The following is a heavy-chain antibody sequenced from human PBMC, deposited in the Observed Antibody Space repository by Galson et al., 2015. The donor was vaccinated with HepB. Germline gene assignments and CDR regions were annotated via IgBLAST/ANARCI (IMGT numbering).Heavy chain of an antibody. CDR1: GYTFTSYY. D-gene: IGHD3-22*01. Sequence: SVKVSCKASGYTFTSYYMHWVRQAPGQGLEWMGIINPSGGSTSYAQKFQGRVTMTRDTSTSTVYMELSSLRSEDTAVYYCAREYYYDSSGYIRAEYFQHGGQGTLVTVSS. J-gene: IGHJ1*01. CDR3: AREYYYDSSGYIRAEYFQH. V-gene: IGHV1-46*01. CDR2: INPSGGST.